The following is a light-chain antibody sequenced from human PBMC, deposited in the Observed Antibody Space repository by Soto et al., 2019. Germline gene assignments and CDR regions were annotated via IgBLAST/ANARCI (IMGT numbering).Light chain of an antibody. CDR1: TGAVTSGHY. V-gene: IGLV7-46*01. J-gene: IGLJ2*01. Sequence: QAVVTQESSLTVSPGGTVTLTCGSSTGAVTSGHYPYWFQQKPGQAPRTLMDDTSNKHSWTPARFSGSLLGGKAALTLSGAQPEDEAEYSCLLSYSGAYVVFGGGTKLTVL. CDR3: LLSYSGAYVV. CDR2: DTS.